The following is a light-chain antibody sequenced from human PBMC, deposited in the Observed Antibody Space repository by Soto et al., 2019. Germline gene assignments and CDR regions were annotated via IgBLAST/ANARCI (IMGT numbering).Light chain of an antibody. CDR1: ESIITY. V-gene: IGKV1-39*01. CDR2: AAS. CDR3: QQSYITPLT. J-gene: IGKJ4*01. Sequence: QMTQSPSSLSASVGDRVTITCRASESIITYLNWYQQKPGKAPKLLIHAASGLQSGVPSRFSGSGSGTDFTLTINSLQSEDFAIYYCQQSYITPLTFGGGTKVVIK.